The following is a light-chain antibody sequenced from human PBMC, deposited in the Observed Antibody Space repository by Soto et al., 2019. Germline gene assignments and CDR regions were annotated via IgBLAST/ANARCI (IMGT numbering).Light chain of an antibody. J-gene: IGLJ1*01. CDR3: NSYAGRNNV. Sequence: QSVLTQPPSASGSPGQSVTISCTGSSSDFGGYNYVSWYQQHPGKAPKLMIYEVSKRPSGVPDRFSGSKSGNTASLTVSGLQAEDEADYYCNSYAGRNNVFGTGTKVTVL. CDR2: EVS. V-gene: IGLV2-8*01. CDR1: SSDFGGYNY.